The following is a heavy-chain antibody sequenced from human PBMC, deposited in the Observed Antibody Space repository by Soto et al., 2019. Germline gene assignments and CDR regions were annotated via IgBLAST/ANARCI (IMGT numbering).Heavy chain of an antibody. D-gene: IGHD1-7*01. V-gene: IGHV5-10-1*01. CDR2: IDPSDSYS. Sequence: GESLKISCKASGYSFASYWITWVRQMPGKGLEWMGRIDPSDSYSNYSPSFQGHVTISADKSISTAYLQWSSLKASDTAMYYCARQGRNCEDDMDVWGPGTTVTVSS. CDR1: GYSFASYW. CDR3: ARQGRNCEDDMDV. J-gene: IGHJ6*02.